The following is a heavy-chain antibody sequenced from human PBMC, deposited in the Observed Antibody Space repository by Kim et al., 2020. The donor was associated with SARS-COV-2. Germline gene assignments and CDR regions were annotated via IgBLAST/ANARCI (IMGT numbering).Heavy chain of an antibody. D-gene: IGHD3-22*01. Sequence: ASVKVSCKASGYTFTSYYMHWVRQAPGQGLEWMGIINPSGGSTSYAQKFQGRVTMTRDTSTSTVYMELSSLRSEDTAVYYCARGAWTMIVVATTPGFDYWGQGTLVTVSS. J-gene: IGHJ4*02. CDR3: ARGAWTMIVVATTPGFDY. CDR1: GYTFTSYY. V-gene: IGHV1-46*01. CDR2: INPSGGST.